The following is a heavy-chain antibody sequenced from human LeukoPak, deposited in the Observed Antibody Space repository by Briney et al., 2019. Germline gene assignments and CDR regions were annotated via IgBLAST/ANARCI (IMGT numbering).Heavy chain of an antibody. D-gene: IGHD3-16*02. V-gene: IGHV1-2*02. Sequence: GASVKVSCKASGYTFTGYYMHWVRQAPGQGLEWMGWINPNSGGTNYAQKFQGRVTMTRDTSISTAYMEPSRLRSDDTAVYYCARDSFGGVIVFGYWGQGTLVTVSS. J-gene: IGHJ4*02. CDR3: ARDSFGGVIVFGY. CDR2: INPNSGGT. CDR1: GYTFTGYY.